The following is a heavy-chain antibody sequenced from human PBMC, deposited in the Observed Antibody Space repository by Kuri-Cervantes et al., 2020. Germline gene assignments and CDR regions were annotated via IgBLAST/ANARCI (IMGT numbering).Heavy chain of an antibody. D-gene: IGHD2-21*02. V-gene: IGHV3-30*03. CDR2: ISYDGSNK. CDR3: ARDVSVTASYPYWYFDL. CDR1: GFTFSSYG. Sequence: GGSLRLSCAASGFTFSSYGMHWVRQAPGKGLEWVAVISYDGSNKYYADSVKGRFTISRDNSKNTLYLQMNSLRAEDTAVYYCARDVSVTASYPYWYFDLWGRGTLVTVSS. J-gene: IGHJ2*01.